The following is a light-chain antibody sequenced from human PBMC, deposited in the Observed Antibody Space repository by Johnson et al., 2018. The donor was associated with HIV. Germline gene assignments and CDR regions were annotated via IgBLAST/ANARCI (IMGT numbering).Light chain of an antibody. CDR3: GSWDTSLSASL. J-gene: IGLJ1*01. CDR1: SSSIDNDY. V-gene: IGLV1-51*01. Sequence: QSLLTQPPSVSAAPGQKVTISCSGASSSIDNDYVSWYQQIPGTAPKLLIYDNNKRPSGIPDRFSGSKSGSSATLAITGLQTGDEGDYYCGSWDTSLSASLFGTGTKVSVL. CDR2: DNN.